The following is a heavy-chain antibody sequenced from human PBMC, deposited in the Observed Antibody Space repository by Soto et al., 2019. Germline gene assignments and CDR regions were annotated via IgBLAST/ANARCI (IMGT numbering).Heavy chain of an antibody. V-gene: IGHV5-10-1*01. J-gene: IGHJ4*02. CDR3: ARADYSSSWYGY. CDR2: IDPSDSYT. Sequence: GESLKISCKGSGYSFTSYWISWVRQMPGKGLEWMGRIDPSDSYTNYSPSFQGHVTISADKSISTAYLQWSSLKASDTAMYYCARADYSSSWYGYWGQGTLVTVSS. CDR1: GYSFTSYW. D-gene: IGHD6-13*01.